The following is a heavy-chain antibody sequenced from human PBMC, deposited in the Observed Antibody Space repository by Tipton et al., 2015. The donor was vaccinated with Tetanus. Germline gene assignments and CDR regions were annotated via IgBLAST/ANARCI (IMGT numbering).Heavy chain of an antibody. D-gene: IGHD4-17*01. CDR2: IRGAGFTT. V-gene: IGHV3-23*01. CDR3: AKAQTPMTAVTSVYNGMDG. Sequence: SLRLSCAASGFMFSRYDMTWVRQAPGKGLEWVSTIRGAGFTTYYADSVKGRFTISRDNSRNTLYLQMNSLRPEDTAVYYCAKAQTPMTAVTSVYNGMDGWGQGTTVIVSS. CDR1: GFMFSRYD. J-gene: IGHJ6*02.